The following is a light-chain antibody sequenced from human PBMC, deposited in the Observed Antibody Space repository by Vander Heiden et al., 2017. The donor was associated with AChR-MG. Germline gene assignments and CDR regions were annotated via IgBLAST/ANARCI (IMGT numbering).Light chain of an antibody. V-gene: IGLV1-47*01. Sequence: QSVLTQPPSASGTPAQRVTISCSGSSSNIGSNYVYWYQQLPGTAPKLLIYRNNQRPSGVPDRFSGSKSGTSASLAISGLRSEDEADYYCAAWDDSLSAYVFGTGTKVTVL. CDR3: AAWDDSLSAYV. CDR2: RNN. CDR1: SSNIGSNY. J-gene: IGLJ1*01.